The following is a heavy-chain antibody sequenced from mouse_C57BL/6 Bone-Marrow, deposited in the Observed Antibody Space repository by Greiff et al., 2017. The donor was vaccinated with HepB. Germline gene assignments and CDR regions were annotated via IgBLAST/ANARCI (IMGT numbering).Heavy chain of an antibody. CDR2: IYYDGSST. D-gene: IGHD2-4*01. CDR1: GFTFSDYY. Sequence: EVQRVESEGGLVQPGSSMKLSCTASGFTFSDYYMAWVRQVPEKGLEWVANIYYDGSSTYYLDSLKSRFIISRDNAKNILYLQMSSLKSEDTATYYCARIYYDYGGAMDYWGQGTSVTVSS. J-gene: IGHJ4*01. V-gene: IGHV5-16*01. CDR3: ARIYYDYGGAMDY.